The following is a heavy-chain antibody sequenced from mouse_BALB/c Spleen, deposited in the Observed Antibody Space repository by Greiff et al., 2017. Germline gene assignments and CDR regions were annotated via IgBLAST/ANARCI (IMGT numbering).Heavy chain of an antibody. CDR2: ISYSGST. Sequence: DVKLVESGPGLVKPSQSLSLTCTVTGYSITSDYAWNWIRQFPGNKLEWMGYISYSGSTSYNPSLKSRISITRDTSKNQFFLQLNSVTTEDTATYYCARDDGYYWGQGTSVTVSS. CDR1: GYSITSDYA. D-gene: IGHD2-3*01. J-gene: IGHJ4*01. CDR3: ARDDGYY. V-gene: IGHV3-2*02.